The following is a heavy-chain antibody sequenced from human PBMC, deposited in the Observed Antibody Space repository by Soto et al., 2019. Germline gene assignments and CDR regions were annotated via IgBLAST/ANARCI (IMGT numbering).Heavy chain of an antibody. CDR3: ASLNIAAAGPYGMDV. V-gene: IGHV1-2*02. CDR2: INPNSGGT. D-gene: IGHD6-13*01. J-gene: IGHJ6*02. CDR1: GYTFTGYY. Sequence: ASVKVSCKASGYTFTGYYMHWVRQAPGQGLEWMGWINPNSGGTNYAQKFQGRVTMTRDTSISTAYMELSRLRSDDTAVYYCASLNIAAAGPYGMDVWGQGTTVTVSS.